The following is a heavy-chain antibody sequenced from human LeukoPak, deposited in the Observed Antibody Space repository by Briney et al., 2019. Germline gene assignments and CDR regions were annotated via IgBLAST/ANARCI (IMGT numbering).Heavy chain of an antibody. D-gene: IGHD6-19*01. CDR1: GFTFSSYG. Sequence: PGGSLRLSCAASGFTFSSYGMHWVRQAPGEGLEWVAVIWYDGSTEYYGDSVKGRFTISRDNSKNTLYLQMNSLRAEDTAVYYCARDRVAVSGHVGYWGQGTLVTVSS. V-gene: IGHV3-33*08. J-gene: IGHJ4*02. CDR3: ARDRVAVSGHVGY. CDR2: IWYDGSTE.